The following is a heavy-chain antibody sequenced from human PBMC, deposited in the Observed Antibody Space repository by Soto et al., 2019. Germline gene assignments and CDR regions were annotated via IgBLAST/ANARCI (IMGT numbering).Heavy chain of an antibody. D-gene: IGHD2-21*01. V-gene: IGHV4-4*07. CDR3: ARGPYCGDECYFAY. J-gene: IGHJ4*02. CDR2: ISHTGTT. Sequence: SETLSLTCSVFGVSITPYYWSWIRQPAGKGLEWIGRISHTGTTNSNPSLEGRVTMSVDPSKNQISLRLSSATAADTATYYCARGPYCGDECYFAYWGQGALVTVSS. CDR1: GVSITPYY.